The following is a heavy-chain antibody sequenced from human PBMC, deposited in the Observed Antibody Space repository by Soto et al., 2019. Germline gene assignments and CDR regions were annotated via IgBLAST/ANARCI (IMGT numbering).Heavy chain of an antibody. D-gene: IGHD2-2*01. Sequence: VKVSCKASGGTFSRYTISWVRQAPGQGLEWMGRIIPILGIANYAQKFQGRVTITADKSTSTAYMELSSLRSEDTAVYYCASQYQLPQGDWFDPWGQGTLVTVSS. CDR3: ASQYQLPQGDWFDP. J-gene: IGHJ5*02. V-gene: IGHV1-69*02. CDR2: IIPILGIA. CDR1: GGTFSRYT.